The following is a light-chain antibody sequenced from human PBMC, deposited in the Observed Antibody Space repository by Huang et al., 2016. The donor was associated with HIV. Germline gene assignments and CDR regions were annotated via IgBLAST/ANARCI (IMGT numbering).Light chain of an antibody. Sequence: DIQMTPSPFSLSASVGDRGTITCRASQSISSYLNWYQQKPGKAPKILIYAASALQSGIPSRFSGSGSGTDFTLTITSLQPEDFATYYCQQTYIIPITFGQGTKLEIK. J-gene: IGKJ2*01. CDR2: AAS. CDR3: QQTYIIPIT. CDR1: QSISSY. V-gene: IGKV1-39*01.